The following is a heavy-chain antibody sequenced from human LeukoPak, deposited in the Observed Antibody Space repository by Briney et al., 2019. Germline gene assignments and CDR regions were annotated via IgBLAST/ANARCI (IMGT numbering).Heavy chain of an antibody. V-gene: IGHV3-74*01. CDR1: GFTLRNYW. CDR2: INGDGTSA. D-gene: IGHD2-21*02. CDR3: ARVAYCGGDYYSLDYYYMDV. Sequence: PGGSLRLSCGASGFTLRNYWMHWVRQTPGKGLLWVSRINGDGTSATYAGSVKGRFTISRDNAKNTLYLQMNSLRAEDTAVYYCARVAYCGGDYYSLDYYYMDVWGKGTTVTVSS. J-gene: IGHJ6*03.